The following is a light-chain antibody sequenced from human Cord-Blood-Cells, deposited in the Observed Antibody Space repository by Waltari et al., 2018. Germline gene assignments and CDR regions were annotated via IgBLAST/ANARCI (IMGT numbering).Light chain of an antibody. CDR1: SSNIGNNY. J-gene: IGLJ2*01. CDR2: ENY. CDR3: GTWDSSLSAGV. Sequence: QSVLTQPPSVSAAPGQKVTISCSGSSSNIGNNYVSWYQQLPGTAPKLLIYENYKRPSGIPDRFSGSKSGTSATLGITGLQTGDEADYYCGTWDSSLSAGVFGGGTKLTGL. V-gene: IGLV1-51*02.